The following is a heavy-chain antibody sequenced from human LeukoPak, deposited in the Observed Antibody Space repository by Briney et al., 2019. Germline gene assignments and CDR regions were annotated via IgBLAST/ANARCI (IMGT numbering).Heavy chain of an antibody. J-gene: IGHJ4*02. Sequence: GGSLRLSCAASGFTFSSYGMHWVRQAPGKGLEWVAVIWYDGSNKYYADSVKGRFTISRDNSKNTLYLQMNSLRAEDTAVYYCAGSIAVAGTIDYWGQGTLVTVSS. D-gene: IGHD6-19*01. CDR3: AGSIAVAGTIDY. CDR2: IWYDGSNK. CDR1: GFTFSSYG. V-gene: IGHV3-33*01.